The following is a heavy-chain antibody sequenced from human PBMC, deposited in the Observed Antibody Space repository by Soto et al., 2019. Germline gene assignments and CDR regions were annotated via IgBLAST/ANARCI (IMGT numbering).Heavy chain of an antibody. Sequence: EVQLLESGGGLVQPGGSLRLSCAASGFTFSSYAMSWVRQAPGKGLEWVSAISGSGGSTYFADSVKGRFTNTRDNYKNTLFLQMNSLRAEDTALYYGAKVYNSGWSCFAYWGQGTLVTVSS. CDR1: GFTFSSYA. CDR2: ISGSGGST. J-gene: IGHJ4*02. V-gene: IGHV3-23*01. D-gene: IGHD6-19*01. CDR3: AKVYNSGWSCFAY.